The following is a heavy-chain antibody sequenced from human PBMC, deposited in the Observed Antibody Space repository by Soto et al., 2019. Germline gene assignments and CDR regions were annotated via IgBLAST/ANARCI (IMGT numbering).Heavy chain of an antibody. V-gene: IGHV4-59*01. D-gene: IGHD1-1*01. CDR1: GASISTYY. J-gene: IGHJ4*02. CDR3: ARVSPTWNYYFDA. CDR2: IYYSGSA. Sequence: SETLSLTCTVSGASISTYYWSWIRQPPGKGLEWIGYIYYSGSANYNPSLKSRVTTSVDTPKNQFSLKLTSVTAADTAVYYCARVSPTWNYYFDAWGQGILVTVSS.